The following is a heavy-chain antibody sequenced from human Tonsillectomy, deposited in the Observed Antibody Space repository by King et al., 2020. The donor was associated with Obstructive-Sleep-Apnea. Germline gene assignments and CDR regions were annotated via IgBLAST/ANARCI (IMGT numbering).Heavy chain of an antibody. Sequence: VQLQQWGAGLLKSSETLSLTCAVFGGSFSDYYWIWIRQPPGKGLEWIGEINHSGSTNYNPSLKSRVTISLDTSKNQFSLKLNSVTAADTAVYYCARGSGAAAVNWFDPWGQGTLVTVSS. J-gene: IGHJ5*02. CDR2: INHSGST. CDR1: GGSFSDYY. D-gene: IGHD6-13*01. CDR3: ARGSGAAAVNWFDP. V-gene: IGHV4-34*01.